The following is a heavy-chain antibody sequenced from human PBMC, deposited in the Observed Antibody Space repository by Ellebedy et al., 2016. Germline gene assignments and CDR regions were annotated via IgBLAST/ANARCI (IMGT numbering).Heavy chain of an antibody. CDR3: AGYLQNSGSYFFSWFDP. J-gene: IGHJ5*02. V-gene: IGHV4-59*01. CDR2: IYYSGST. Sequence: SETLSLTCTVSGGSISSYYWSWIRQPPGKGLEWIGYIYYSGSTNYNPSLKSRVTISVDTSKNQFSLKLSSVTAADTAVYYCAGYLQNSGSYFFSWFDPWGQGTLVTVSS. CDR1: GGSISSYY. D-gene: IGHD1-26*01.